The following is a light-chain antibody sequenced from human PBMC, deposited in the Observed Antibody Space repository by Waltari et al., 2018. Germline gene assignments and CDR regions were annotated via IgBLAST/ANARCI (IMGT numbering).Light chain of an antibody. V-gene: IGKV3-11*01. Sequence: PGERATLSCWASQSVRTYLAWYQQKPGQAPRLFISDVSNRATGIPARFSGSGSGTDFTLTISSLEPEDFAIYYCQQRYSWPLTFGGGTKVEIK. CDR1: QSVRTY. J-gene: IGKJ4*01. CDR3: QQRYSWPLT. CDR2: DVS.